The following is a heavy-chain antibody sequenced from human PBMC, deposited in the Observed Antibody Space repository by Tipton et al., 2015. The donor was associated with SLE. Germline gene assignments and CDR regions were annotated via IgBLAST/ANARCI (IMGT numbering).Heavy chain of an antibody. CDR2: VWYAGTNQ. CDR1: GFTFNNFA. V-gene: IGHV3-33*06. Sequence: RSLRLSCAASGFTFNNFAIRWVRQAPGKGLEWVASVWYAGTNQNYIDSVRGRFTISRDNSQNTVYLQMSSVRAEDTAAYFCAKATAYGGGGVLDYWGQGALVTVSS. CDR3: AKATAYGGGGVLDY. J-gene: IGHJ4*02. D-gene: IGHD4-23*01.